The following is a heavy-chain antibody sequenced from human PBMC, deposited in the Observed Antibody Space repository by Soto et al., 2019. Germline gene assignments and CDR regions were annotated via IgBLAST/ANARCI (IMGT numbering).Heavy chain of an antibody. Sequence: ASVKVSCKASGYAFSSYGMSWVRQAPGQGLEWMGWISTYKSDTNSAPRLQGRITMTTDTSTSTAYMELRNLTSDGTAVYYCVRDERDSCRGGNCFSFDLWGQGTLVTVSS. CDR2: ISTYKSDT. V-gene: IGHV1-18*04. J-gene: IGHJ4*02. CDR1: GYAFSSYG. CDR3: VRDERDSCRGGNCFSFDL. D-gene: IGHD2-15*01.